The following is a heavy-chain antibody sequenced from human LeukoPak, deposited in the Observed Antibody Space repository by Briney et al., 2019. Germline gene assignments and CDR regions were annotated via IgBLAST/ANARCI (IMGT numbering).Heavy chain of an antibody. CDR3: ARTAAAAPFDY. V-gene: IGHV4-34*01. J-gene: IGHJ4*02. D-gene: IGHD6-13*01. CDR2: INHSGST. Sequence: SETLSLTCAVYGGSFSGYYWSWIRQPPGEGLEWIGEINHSGSTNYNPSLKSRVTISVDTSKNQFSLKLSSVTAADTAVYYCARTAAAAPFDYWGQGTLVTVSS. CDR1: GGSFSGYY.